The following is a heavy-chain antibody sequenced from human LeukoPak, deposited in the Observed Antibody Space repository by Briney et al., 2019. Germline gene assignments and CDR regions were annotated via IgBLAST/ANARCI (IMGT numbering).Heavy chain of an antibody. D-gene: IGHD4-23*01. CDR1: GGSISSSNW. CDR3: AREAVVNNFREYYFDY. Sequence: PSETLSLTCAVSGGSISSSNWRSWVRQPPGKGLEWIGEIYHSGSTNYNPSLKSRVTISVDKSKSKFSLKLSSVTAADTAVYYCAREAVVNNFREYYFDYWGQGTLVTVSS. J-gene: IGHJ4*02. V-gene: IGHV4-4*02. CDR2: IYHSGST.